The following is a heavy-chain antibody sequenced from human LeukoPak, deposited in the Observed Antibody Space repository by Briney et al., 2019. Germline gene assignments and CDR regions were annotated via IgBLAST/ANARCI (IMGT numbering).Heavy chain of an antibody. D-gene: IGHD3-9*01. CDR3: AKWGDYDVLTGYYVSEY. V-gene: IGHV3-23*01. J-gene: IGHJ4*02. CDR1: GFTFSNYA. CDR2: ITGGGSGI. Sequence: GGSLRLSCAASGFTFSNYAMSWVRQARGKGLEWVSAITGGGSGIYYADSMKSRFTISRDNSKNTLYLQINSLRAEDTAVYYCAKWGDYDVLTGYYVSEYWGQGTLVTVSS.